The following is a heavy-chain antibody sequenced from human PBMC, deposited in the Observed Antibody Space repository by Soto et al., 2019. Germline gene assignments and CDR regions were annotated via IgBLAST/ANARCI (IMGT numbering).Heavy chain of an antibody. J-gene: IGHJ4*02. D-gene: IGHD2-2*02. CDR1: GFTFSDYY. CDR2: IKSKTDGGTT. CDR3: TRPSYTVPVGY. V-gene: IGHV3-15*01. Sequence: PGGSLRLSCTASGFTFSDYYMSWVRQAPGKGLEWVGRIKSKTDGGTTDYAAPVKGRFTISRDDSKNTLYLQMNSLKTEDTAVYYCTRPSYTVPVGYWGQGTLVTVSS.